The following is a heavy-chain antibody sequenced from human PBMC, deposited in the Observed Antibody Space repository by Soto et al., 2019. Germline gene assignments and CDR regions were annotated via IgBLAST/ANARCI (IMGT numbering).Heavy chain of an antibody. CDR2: ISTYNGNT. CDR1: WYPFHSYG. J-gene: IGHJ5*02. Sequence: DSGRAALKGSWYPFHSYGSRWVGKAPGQGLEWMGWISTYNGNTNYTQKLQGRVTMTTDTSTSTAYMELRSLRSDDTVLYFCASEGDGYNYVSGDAWGQAILVTV. V-gene: IGHV1-18*01. CDR3: ASEGDGYNYVSGDA. D-gene: IGHD5-12*01.